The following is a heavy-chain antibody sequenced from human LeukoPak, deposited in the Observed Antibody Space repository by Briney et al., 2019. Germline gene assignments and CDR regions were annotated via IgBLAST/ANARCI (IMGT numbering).Heavy chain of an antibody. CDR2: IYYSGST. V-gene: IGHV4-39*01. Sequence: KPSETLSLTCTVSGGSISSSSYYWGWIRQPPGKGREWIESIYYSGSTYYNPSLKSRVTISVDTSKNQSSLKLSSVRAADRAAYYSTRCIVSAWRLFDYWGQGTLVGVSS. J-gene: IGHJ4*02. CDR3: TRCIVSAWRLFDY. CDR1: GGSISSSSYY. D-gene: IGHD5/OR15-5a*01.